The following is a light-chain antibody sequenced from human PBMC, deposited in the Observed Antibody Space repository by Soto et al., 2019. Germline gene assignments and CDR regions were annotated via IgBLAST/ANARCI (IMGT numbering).Light chain of an antibody. Sequence: EIVLTQSPGTLSLSPGERATLSCRASQSVSSSYLAWYQQKPGQTPRLLFYGASSRATGIPDRFSGSGSGTDFTLTISRLEPEDFAVYYCQQYGSSPFTFGPGTKVAIK. CDR1: QSVSSSY. J-gene: IGKJ3*01. V-gene: IGKV3-20*01. CDR3: QQYGSSPFT. CDR2: GAS.